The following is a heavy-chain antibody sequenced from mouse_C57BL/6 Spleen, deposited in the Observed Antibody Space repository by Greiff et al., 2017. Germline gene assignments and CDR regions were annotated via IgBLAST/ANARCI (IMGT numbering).Heavy chain of an antibody. Sequence: VQLKQPGAELVRPGSSVKLSCKASGYTFTSYWMHWVKQRPIQGLEWIGNIDPSDSETHYNQKFKDKATLTVDKSSSTAYMQLSSLTSEDSAVYYCARDYYGSSFYYFDYWGKGTTLTVSS. D-gene: IGHD1-1*01. V-gene: IGHV1-52*01. J-gene: IGHJ2*01. CDR2: IDPSDSET. CDR3: ARDYYGSSFYYFDY. CDR1: GYTFTSYW.